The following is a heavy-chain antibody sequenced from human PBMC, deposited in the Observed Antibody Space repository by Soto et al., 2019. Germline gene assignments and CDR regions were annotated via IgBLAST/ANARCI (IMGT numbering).Heavy chain of an antibody. J-gene: IGHJ4*02. V-gene: IGHV3-30*18. Sequence: HPGGSLRLSCAASGFTLSTYWMSWVRQAPGKGLEWVAVISYDGSNKYYADSVKGRFTISRDNSKNTLYLQMNSLRAEDTAVYYCAKDFVRYSYGSVFDYWGQGTLVTVSS. D-gene: IGHD5-18*01. CDR3: AKDFVRYSYGSVFDY. CDR2: ISYDGSNK. CDR1: GFTLSTYW.